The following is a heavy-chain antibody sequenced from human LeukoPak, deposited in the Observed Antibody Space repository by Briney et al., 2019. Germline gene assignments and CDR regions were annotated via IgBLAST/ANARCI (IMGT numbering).Heavy chain of an antibody. J-gene: IGHJ6*03. CDR2: IYYSGST. D-gene: IGHD5-12*01. CDR3: ARGGGYSGYDSIYYYYYYMDV. V-gene: IGHV4-59*01. CDR1: GGSISSYY. Sequence: SETLSLTCTVSGGSISSYYWSWIRQPPGKGLEWIGYIYYSGSTNYNPSLKSRVTISVDTSKNQFSLKLRSVTAADTAVYYCARGGGYSGYDSIYYYYYYMDVWGKGTTVTVSS.